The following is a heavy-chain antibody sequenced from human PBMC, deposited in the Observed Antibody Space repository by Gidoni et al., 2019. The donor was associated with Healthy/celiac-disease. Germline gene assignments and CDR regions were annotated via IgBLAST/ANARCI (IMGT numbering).Heavy chain of an antibody. CDR2: INHSGST. J-gene: IGHJ4*02. D-gene: IGHD3-10*01. CDR3: ARVGGTMVRGVTGLRSFDY. Sequence: EINHSGSTNYNPSLKSRVTISVDTSKNQFSLKLSSVTAAETAVYYCARVGGTMVRGVTGLRSFDYWGQGTLVTVSS. V-gene: IGHV4-34*01.